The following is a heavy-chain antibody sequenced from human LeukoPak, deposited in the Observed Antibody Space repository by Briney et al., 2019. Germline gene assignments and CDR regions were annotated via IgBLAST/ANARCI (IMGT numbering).Heavy chain of an antibody. CDR1: GFTLSSHA. Sequence: GGSLRLSCAAYGFTLSSHAMTWVRQAPGKGLEWVATISDSGGGTYFADSVKGRFTISRDNSKDTLYLQMGSLRAEDTAVFYCAKDKGIHGAEVFDYWGQGALVTVSS. V-gene: IGHV3-23*01. J-gene: IGHJ4*02. CDR3: AKDKGIHGAEVFDY. CDR2: ISDSGGGT. D-gene: IGHD5-18*01.